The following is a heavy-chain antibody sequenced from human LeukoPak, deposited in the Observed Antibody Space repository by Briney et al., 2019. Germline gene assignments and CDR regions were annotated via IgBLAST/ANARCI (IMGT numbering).Heavy chain of an antibody. V-gene: IGHV1-24*01. CDR1: GYSLSELS. CDR3: ATDVTGTAPYDF. CDR2: FDREDDEA. J-gene: IGHJ4*02. Sequence: ASVTVSCTVSGYSLSELSIHWVRQAPGKGLEWIGGFDREDDEAVYEQRFQGRVTMTEDTSTETAYMELSSLRSEDAAVYYCATDVTGTAPYDFWGQGTLVTVSS. D-gene: IGHD1-7*01.